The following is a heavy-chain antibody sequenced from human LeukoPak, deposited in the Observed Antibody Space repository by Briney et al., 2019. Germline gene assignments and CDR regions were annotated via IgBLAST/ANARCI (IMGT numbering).Heavy chain of an antibody. Sequence: SETLSLTCSVSGGFISISGFYWGWIRQSPEKGLECIACIDYSGSTYYNPPLRSRFTISVDTSKNQCSLELISFTLADTAVYYCARHSTGRDYYHMDVWGKGNPVTVSS. CDR2: IDYSGST. CDR3: ARHSTGRDYYHMDV. V-gene: IGHV4-39*01. J-gene: IGHJ6*03. CDR1: GGFISISGFY. D-gene: IGHD3-10*01.